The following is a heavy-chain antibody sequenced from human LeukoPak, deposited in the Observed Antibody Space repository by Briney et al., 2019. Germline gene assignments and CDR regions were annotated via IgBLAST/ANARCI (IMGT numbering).Heavy chain of an antibody. D-gene: IGHD6-19*01. J-gene: IGHJ4*02. CDR2: ISTYSDNT. V-gene: IGHV1-18*01. CDR3: AGDLSSYSSGWYVSLV. Sequence: ASVKVSCKASGYTFTNYGISWVRQAPGQGLEGMGWISTYSDNTNYAQKLQGRVSMTTDTSTSTAYMERRNLISDDTAVYYCAGDLSSYSSGWYVSLVWGQGTLVTVSS. CDR1: GYTFTNYG.